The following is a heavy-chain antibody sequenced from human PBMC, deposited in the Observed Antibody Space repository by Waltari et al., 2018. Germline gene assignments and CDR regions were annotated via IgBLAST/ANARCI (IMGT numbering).Heavy chain of an antibody. J-gene: IGHJ4*02. CDR2: IKQDGSEK. CDR3: ASSQHLAY. CDR1: GFTFSAYW. V-gene: IGHV3-7*01. D-gene: IGHD6-13*01. Sequence: DVQVVESGGGLVQPGGSLRLSCAASGFTFSAYWMNWVRQAPGKGLEWVATIKQDGSEKYYVDSVKGRFTISRDNAKNSLYLQMNNLRAEDTAVYFCASSQHLAYWGQGTLVTVSS.